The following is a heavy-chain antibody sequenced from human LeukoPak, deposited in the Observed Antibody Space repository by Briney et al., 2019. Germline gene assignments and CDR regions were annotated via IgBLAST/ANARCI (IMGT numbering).Heavy chain of an antibody. V-gene: IGHV4-59*08. CDR3: ARQSSSFAFDI. CDR2: IYYSGST. Sequence: PSETLSLTCTVSGGSISSYHWSWIRQPPGKGLQWIGYIYYSGSTNYNPSLKSRVTISVDTSKNQFSLKLSSVTAADTAVYYCARQSSSFAFDIWGQGTMVTVSS. J-gene: IGHJ3*02. CDR1: GGSISSYH. D-gene: IGHD6-6*01.